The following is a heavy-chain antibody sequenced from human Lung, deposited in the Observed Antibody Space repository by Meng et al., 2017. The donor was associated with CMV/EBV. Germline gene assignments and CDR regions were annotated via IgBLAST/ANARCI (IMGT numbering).Heavy chain of an antibody. Sequence: GQVLPSGPGPVKPPCTVSLTCTITVDIVSSNSAAWQWIGQSPSGGLEWMGRTYYRSTWYHEYAVSVKSRITISPDTPKNQFSLQLNSMTPEDTAVYYCARGINGGCGDWGQGTLVTVSS. CDR3: ARGINGGCGD. CDR2: TYYRSTWYH. V-gene: IGHV6-1*01. D-gene: IGHD4-23*01. CDR1: VDIVSSNSAA. J-gene: IGHJ4*02.